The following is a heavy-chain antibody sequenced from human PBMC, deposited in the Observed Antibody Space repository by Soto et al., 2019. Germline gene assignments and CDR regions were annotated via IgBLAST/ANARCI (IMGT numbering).Heavy chain of an antibody. V-gene: IGHV3-23*01. CDR3: AKAEGDPYDYGDCFDY. CDR2: ISGSGGST. D-gene: IGHD4-17*01. CDR1: GFTFSGYA. J-gene: IGHJ4*02. Sequence: GGSLRLSCAASGFTFSGYAMSWVRQSPGKGLEWVSAISGSGGSTYYADSVKGRFTISRDNSKNTLYLQMNSLRAEDTAVYYCAKAEGDPYDYGDCFDYWGQGTLVTVSS.